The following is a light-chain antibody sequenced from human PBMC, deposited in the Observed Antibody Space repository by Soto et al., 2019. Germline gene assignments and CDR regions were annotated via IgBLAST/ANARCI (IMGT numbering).Light chain of an antibody. CDR2: DAS. J-gene: IGKJ4*01. V-gene: IGKV3-15*01. CDR1: QSVSSN. Sequence: EIVVTQSPATLSVSPGERATLSCRASQSVSSNLAWYQQKPGQAPRLLIYDASTRATGVPGRFSGRGSRTEFTLSISSLQSEDFACYYGQQYNNWSKLSFGGGTNVEIK. CDR3: QQYNNWSKLS.